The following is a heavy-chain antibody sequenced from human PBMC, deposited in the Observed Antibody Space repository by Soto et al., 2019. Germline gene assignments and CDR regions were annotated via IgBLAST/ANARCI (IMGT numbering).Heavy chain of an antibody. CDR2: IYYSGST. Sequence: SETLSLTCTVSGGSISSSSYYWGWIRQPPGKGLEWIGSIYYSGSTYYNPSLKSRVTISVDTSKNQFSLKLSSVTAADTAVYYCARPSRRDCSSTSCYGWARWFDPWGQGTLVTVSS. CDR1: GGSISSSSYY. V-gene: IGHV4-39*01. CDR3: ARPSRRDCSSTSCYGWARWFDP. J-gene: IGHJ5*02. D-gene: IGHD2-2*01.